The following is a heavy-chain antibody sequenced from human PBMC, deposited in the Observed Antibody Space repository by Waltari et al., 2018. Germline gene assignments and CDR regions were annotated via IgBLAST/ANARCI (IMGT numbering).Heavy chain of an antibody. D-gene: IGHD3-22*01. Sequence: QLQLQASGPGLVKPSETLSLTCTVSGGSISSSSYYWGWIRQPPGKGLEWIGSIYYSGSTYYNPSLKSRVTISVDTSKNQLSLKLSSVTAADTAVYYCARGGYYYDSSGYYHHPFDYWGQGTLVTVSS. CDR1: GGSISSSSYY. J-gene: IGHJ4*02. V-gene: IGHV4-39*01. CDR3: ARGGYYYDSSGYYHHPFDY. CDR2: IYYSGST.